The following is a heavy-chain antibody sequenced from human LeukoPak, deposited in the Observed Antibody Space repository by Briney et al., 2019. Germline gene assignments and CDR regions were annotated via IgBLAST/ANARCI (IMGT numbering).Heavy chain of an antibody. CDR3: AKFYDILTGYFDH. Sequence: PGGSLRLSCAASGFTFTTYAMGWVRQSPGKGLEWVSSISGGGGGTYYAEFVKGRFTISRDNSKNTPYLQMNSLRAEDTAVYYCAKFYDILTGYFDHWGQGTLVTVSS. V-gene: IGHV3-23*01. CDR2: ISGGGGGT. CDR1: GFTFTTYA. J-gene: IGHJ4*02. D-gene: IGHD3-9*01.